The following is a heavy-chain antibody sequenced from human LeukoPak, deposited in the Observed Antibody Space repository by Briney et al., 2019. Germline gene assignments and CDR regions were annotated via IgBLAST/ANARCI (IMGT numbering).Heavy chain of an antibody. CDR1: GFTFSSYA. CDR2: ISGSGGST. J-gene: IGHJ3*02. D-gene: IGHD2-15*01. CDR3: AKDLTVVVVAATPGGDAFDI. V-gene: IGHV3-23*01. Sequence: GGSLRLPCAASGFTFSSYAMSWVRQAPGKGLEWVSAISGSGGSTYYADSVKGRFTISRDNSKNTLYLQMNSLRAEDTAVYYCAKDLTVVVVAATPGGDAFDIWGQGTMVTVSS.